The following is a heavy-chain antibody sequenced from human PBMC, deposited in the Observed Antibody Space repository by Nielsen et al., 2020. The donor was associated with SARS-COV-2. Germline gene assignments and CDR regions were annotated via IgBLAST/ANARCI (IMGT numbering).Heavy chain of an antibody. D-gene: IGHD3-10*01. CDR3: ARGVGLLWFGDRHDAFDI. Sequence: SETLSLTCTVSGGSVSSGSYYWSWIRQPPGKGLEWIGYIYYSGSTNYNPSLKSRVTISVDTSKNQFSLKLSSVTAADTAVYYCARGVGLLWFGDRHDAFDIWGQGTMVTVSS. CDR2: IYYSGST. V-gene: IGHV4-61*01. CDR1: GGSVSSGSYY. J-gene: IGHJ3*02.